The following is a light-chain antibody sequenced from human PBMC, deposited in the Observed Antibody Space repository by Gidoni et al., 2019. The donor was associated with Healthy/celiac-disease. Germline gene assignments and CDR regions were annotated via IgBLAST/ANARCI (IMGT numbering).Light chain of an antibody. CDR3: QQSYSTLIT. CDR2: AAS. J-gene: IGKJ5*01. V-gene: IGKV1-39*01. Sequence: DIQMIQPPSSLSASVGDRVTITCRASQSISSYLNWYQQKPGKAPKLLIYAASSLQSGVPSRFSGSGYGTDFTLTISSLQPEDFATDYCQQSYSTLITFGQGTRLEIK. CDR1: QSISSY.